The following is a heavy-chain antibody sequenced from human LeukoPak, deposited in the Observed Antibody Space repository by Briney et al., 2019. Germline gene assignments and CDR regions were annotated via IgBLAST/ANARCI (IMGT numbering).Heavy chain of an antibody. Sequence: SETLSLTCGVSGYSISRGFYWGWIRQPPGKGLEWIGCIHHSGSTYYNSSVKSRVSISVDTSKSQFSLRLSSVTAADTAVYYCATTPGVGAPFDYWGQGALVSVSS. CDR2: IHHSGST. V-gene: IGHV4-38-2*01. D-gene: IGHD1-26*01. CDR3: ATTPGVGAPFDY. J-gene: IGHJ4*02. CDR1: GYSISRGFY.